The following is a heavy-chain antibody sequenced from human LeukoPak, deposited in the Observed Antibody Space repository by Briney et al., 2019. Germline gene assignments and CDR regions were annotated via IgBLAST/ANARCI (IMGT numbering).Heavy chain of an antibody. CDR3: ARAHLGGNWYYFDY. CDR2: IYYSGST. V-gene: IGHV4-59*01. J-gene: IGHJ4*02. CDR1: GGPISSYC. D-gene: IGHD4-23*01. Sequence: SETLSLTCTVSGGPISSYCWSWIRQPPGKGLEWIGYIYYSGSTNYNPSLKSRVTISVDTSKNQFSLKLSSVTAADTAVYYCARAHLGGNWYYFDYWGQGTLVTVSS.